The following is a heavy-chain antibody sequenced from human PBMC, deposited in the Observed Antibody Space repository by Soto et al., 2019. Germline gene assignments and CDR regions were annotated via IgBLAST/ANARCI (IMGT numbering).Heavy chain of an antibody. CDR2: ISTDGGST. J-gene: IGHJ4*02. CDR3: ATSGSTTSWYQFPF. D-gene: IGHD6-13*01. CDR1: GFTFSDFR. V-gene: IGHV3-74*01. Sequence: EVQLVESGGALVQPGGSLRLSCAASGFTFSDFRMHWVRQAPGKGLVWVASISTDGGSTYYADSVKGRFTISRDNAKNSMYLQMDSLRAEDTATYYCATSGSTTSWYQFPFWGQGTLVTVSS.